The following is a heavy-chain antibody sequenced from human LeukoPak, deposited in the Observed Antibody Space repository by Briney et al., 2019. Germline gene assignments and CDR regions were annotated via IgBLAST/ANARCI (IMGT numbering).Heavy chain of an antibody. V-gene: IGHV4-34*01. CDR3: ARSREWELRLYYYYMDV. D-gene: IGHD1-26*01. CDR1: GGSFSGYY. CDR2: INHSGST. Sequence: PSETLSLTCAVYGGSFSGYYWSWIRQPPGKGLEWIGEINHSGSTNYNPSLKSRVTISVDTSRNQFSLKLSSVTAADTAVYYCARSREWELRLYYYYMDVWGKGTTVTVSS. J-gene: IGHJ6*03.